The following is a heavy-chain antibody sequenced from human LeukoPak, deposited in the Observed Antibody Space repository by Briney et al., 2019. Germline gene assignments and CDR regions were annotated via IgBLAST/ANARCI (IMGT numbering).Heavy chain of an antibody. CDR1: GFTFSSYS. J-gene: IGHJ4*02. D-gene: IGHD3-10*01. V-gene: IGHV3-21*01. CDR2: ISSSGIYI. Sequence: GGSLRLSCAASGFTFSSYSMNWVRQAPGKGLEWVSSISSSGIYIYYAESVKARFHISRDNAKNSLHLQMNSLSADDTAVYYCARVNGSGSYYNYFDYWGQGTLVTVSS. CDR3: ARVNGSGSYYNYFDY.